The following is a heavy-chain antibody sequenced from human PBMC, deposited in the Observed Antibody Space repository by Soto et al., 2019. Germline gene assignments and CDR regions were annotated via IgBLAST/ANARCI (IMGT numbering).Heavy chain of an antibody. Sequence: GGSLRLSCAGSGFTFGDSYMSWIRQAPGKGLEWLSYISPGSRYPAYADSVKGRFTISRDNAKRSLYLQMMSLTAEDTAIYYCVRGGGGGVFDPRGQGTIVTVSS. CDR1: GFTFGDSY. J-gene: IGHJ5*02. D-gene: IGHD2-15*01. CDR2: ISPGSRYP. CDR3: VRGGGGGVFDP. V-gene: IGHV3-11*06.